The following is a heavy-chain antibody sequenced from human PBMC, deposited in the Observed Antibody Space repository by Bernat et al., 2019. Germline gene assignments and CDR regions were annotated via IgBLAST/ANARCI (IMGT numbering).Heavy chain of an antibody. CDR1: GYTFTSYA. Sequence: QVQLVQSGAEVKKPGASVKVSCKASGYTFTSYAMHWVRQAPGQRLEWMGWINAGNGNTKYSQKFQDRVTITRDTSASTAYMELSSLRSEDTAVYYCASSPWSVRGVIGYWGQGTLVTVSS. J-gene: IGHJ4*02. CDR2: INAGNGNT. CDR3: ASSPWSVRGVIGY. D-gene: IGHD3-10*01. V-gene: IGHV1-3*01.